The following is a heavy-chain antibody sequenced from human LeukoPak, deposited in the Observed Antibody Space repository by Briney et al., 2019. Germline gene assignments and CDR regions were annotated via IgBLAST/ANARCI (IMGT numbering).Heavy chain of an antibody. Sequence: KTSETLSLTCAVYGGSFSGYYWSWIRQPPGKGLEWIGEINHSGSTNYNPSLKSRVTISVDTSKNQFSLKLSSVTAADTAVYYCARGRYHYYYMDVWGKGTTVTVSS. V-gene: IGHV4-34*01. J-gene: IGHJ6*03. CDR3: ARGRYHYYYMDV. CDR2: INHSGST. D-gene: IGHD1-14*01. CDR1: GGSFSGYY.